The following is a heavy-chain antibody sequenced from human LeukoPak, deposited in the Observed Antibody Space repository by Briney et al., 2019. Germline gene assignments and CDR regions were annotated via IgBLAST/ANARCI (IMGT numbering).Heavy chain of an antibody. CDR3: ARVFVAPEPKVGLNWFDP. V-gene: IGHV4-59*08. CDR2: IYYSGST. CDR1: GGSISSYY. D-gene: IGHD2-2*01. Sequence: PSETLSLTCTVSGGSISSYYWSWIRQPPGKGLEWIGYIYYSGSTYYNPSLKSRVTISVDTSKNQFSLKLSSVTAADTAVYYCARVFVAPEPKVGLNWFDPWGQGTLVTVSS. J-gene: IGHJ5*02.